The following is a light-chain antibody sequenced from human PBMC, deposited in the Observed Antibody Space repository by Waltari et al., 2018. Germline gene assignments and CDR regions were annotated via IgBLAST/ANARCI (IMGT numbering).Light chain of an antibody. Sequence: QSGLTPPPSVSGAPGQRVTISCPGRSSNPGAGYDVHWYQLLPGTAPKLLIYVNSNRPAGVPDRFSGSKSGTSASLAITGLQAEDEAGYYCQSYDSSLSGSVFGGGTKLTVL. CDR1: SSNPGAGYD. J-gene: IGLJ2*01. CDR3: QSYDSSLSGSV. V-gene: IGLV1-40*01. CDR2: VNS.